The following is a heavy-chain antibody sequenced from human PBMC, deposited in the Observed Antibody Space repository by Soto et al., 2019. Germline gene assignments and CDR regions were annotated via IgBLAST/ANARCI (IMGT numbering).Heavy chain of an antibody. J-gene: IGHJ4*02. V-gene: IGHV1-46*03. CDR3: ARDLLFNSLERRVVYFDY. D-gene: IGHD1-1*01. CDR2: INPSGGST. CDR1: GYTFTSYY. Sequence: ASVKVSCKASGYTFTSYYMRWVRQAPGQGLEWMGIINPSGGSTSYAQKFQGRVTMTRDTSTSTVYMELSSLRSEDTAVYYCARDLLFNSLERRVVYFDYWGQGTLVTVSS.